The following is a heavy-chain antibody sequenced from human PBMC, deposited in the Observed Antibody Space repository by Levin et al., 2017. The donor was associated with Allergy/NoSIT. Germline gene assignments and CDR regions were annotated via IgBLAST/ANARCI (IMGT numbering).Heavy chain of an antibody. CDR3: AGEPNSPYYYHYGLDV. CDR2: IYYDGSA. CDR1: GGSISDDSYY. Sequence: SQTLSLPCTVSGGSISDDSYYWAWVRQPPGKGLEWVGSIYYDGSAYYNPSLKTRFTISVDTSKNQFSLRVNSVTAADTAVYYCAGEPNSPYYYHYGLDVWGPGTTITVSS. J-gene: IGHJ6*02. V-gene: IGHV4-39*07. D-gene: IGHD2/OR15-2a*01.